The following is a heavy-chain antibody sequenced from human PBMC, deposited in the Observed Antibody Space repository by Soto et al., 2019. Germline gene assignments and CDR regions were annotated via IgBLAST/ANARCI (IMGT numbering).Heavy chain of an antibody. Sequence: EVQLVESGGGLVQPGGSLRLSCAASGFTFSSYWMSWVRQAPGKGLEWVANIKQDGSEKYYVDSVKGRFTISRDNAKNSLYLQMNSLRAEDTSVYYCARDGRDYYDSSGYYYAAAYWGQGTLVTVSS. V-gene: IGHV3-7*03. CDR2: IKQDGSEK. CDR3: ARDGRDYYDSSGYYYAAAY. CDR1: GFTFSSYW. D-gene: IGHD3-22*01. J-gene: IGHJ4*02.